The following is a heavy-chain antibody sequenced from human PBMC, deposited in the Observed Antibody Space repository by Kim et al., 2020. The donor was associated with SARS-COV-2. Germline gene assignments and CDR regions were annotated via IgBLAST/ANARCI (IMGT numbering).Heavy chain of an antibody. Sequence: NKHYPDSGEGRFTISRGNSKNTVYLQMNSLRGEDTAVYYCARDLGSGVDYWGQGTLVTVSS. D-gene: IGHD1-26*01. J-gene: IGHJ4*02. CDR3: ARDLGSGVDY. V-gene: IGHV3-30*01. CDR2: NK.